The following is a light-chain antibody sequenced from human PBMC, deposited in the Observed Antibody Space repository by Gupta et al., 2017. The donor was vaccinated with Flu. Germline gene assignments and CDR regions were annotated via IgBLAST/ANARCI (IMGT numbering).Light chain of an antibody. Sequence: QSALTQPRSVSGSPGQSVTISCTGTTIDVDDYNYVSWYQQHPGKAPKLMIYDVSKRPSGVPDRFSGSKSGNTASLTISGLQAEDEADYYCCSYAGSYTFVFGTGTKVTVL. CDR2: DVS. CDR3: CSYAGSYTFV. CDR1: TIDVDDYNY. J-gene: IGLJ1*01. V-gene: IGLV2-11*01.